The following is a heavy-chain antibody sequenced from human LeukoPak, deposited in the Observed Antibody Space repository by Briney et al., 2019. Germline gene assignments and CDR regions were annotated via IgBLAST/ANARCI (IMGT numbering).Heavy chain of an antibody. D-gene: IGHD6-19*01. CDR3: AGGSLLEGSGWPAFDY. CDR1: GGTISSYY. Sequence: SETLSLTCTASGGTISSYYWSWIRQPPGKGLEWMGDIYYSGSNNYNPSFKSRVTILVDTSKNQFFLMLSNVPAADAAVDYYAGGSLLEGSGWPAFDYWGQGNLVTVSS. CDR2: IYYSGSN. V-gene: IGHV4-59*01. J-gene: IGHJ4*02.